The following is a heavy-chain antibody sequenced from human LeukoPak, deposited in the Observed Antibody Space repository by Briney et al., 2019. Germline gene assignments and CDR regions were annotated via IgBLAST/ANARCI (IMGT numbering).Heavy chain of an antibody. V-gene: IGHV4-59*01. J-gene: IGHJ5*02. CDR2: VDDSGST. CDR1: GGSMTSDH. Sequence: SETLSLTCTVSGGSMTSDHWSWIRQTPKKGLEWLGYVDDSGSTNYNSPLESRVTTSIDLSKNQFSLKLTSVNAADTAVYYCARGARVFEPWGQGILVIVSS. CDR3: ARGARVFEP.